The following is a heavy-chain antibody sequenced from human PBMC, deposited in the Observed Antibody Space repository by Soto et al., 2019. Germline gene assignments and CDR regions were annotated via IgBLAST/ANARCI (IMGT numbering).Heavy chain of an antibody. CDR2: IYYSGNT. D-gene: IGHD3-16*01. V-gene: IGHV4-59*01. J-gene: IGHJ4*02. CDR3: VRVGTHRLGYFDS. CDR1: GGSIRSYY. Sequence: SETLSLTCTVSGGSIRSYYWSWLRQPPGKGLEWIGYIYYSGNTYSNPSLKSRVTISVDTSKNQFSLKLTSVTAADTAVYYCVRVGTHRLGYFDSWGQGTLVTVSS.